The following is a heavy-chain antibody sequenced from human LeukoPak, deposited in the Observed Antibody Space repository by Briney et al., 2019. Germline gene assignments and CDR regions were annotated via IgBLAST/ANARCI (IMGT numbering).Heavy chain of an antibody. CDR3: ARDLDHCSGGSCPSNWFDP. CDR1: GYTFTSYY. Sequence: ASVKVSCKASGYTFTSYYMHWVRQAPGQGLEWMGIINPSGGSTSYAQKFQGRVTITADESTSTAYMELSSLRSEDTAVYYCARDLDHCSGGSCPSNWFDPWGQGTLVTVSS. CDR2: INPSGGST. J-gene: IGHJ5*02. D-gene: IGHD2-15*01. V-gene: IGHV1-46*01.